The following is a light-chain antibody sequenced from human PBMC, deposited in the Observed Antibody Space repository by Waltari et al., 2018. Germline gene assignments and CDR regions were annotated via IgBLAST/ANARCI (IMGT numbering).Light chain of an antibody. Sequence: EIVLTQSPGTRSLSPGERATLSCRASQKITSSYIAWYQHKAGQAPRLLIYTASYRATGIPDRFSGSGSGTDFILTISRLEPEDFAVYYCQYYGSAPRTFGQGTKVEIK. CDR2: TAS. J-gene: IGKJ1*01. CDR1: QKITSSY. V-gene: IGKV3-20*01. CDR3: QYYGSAPRT.